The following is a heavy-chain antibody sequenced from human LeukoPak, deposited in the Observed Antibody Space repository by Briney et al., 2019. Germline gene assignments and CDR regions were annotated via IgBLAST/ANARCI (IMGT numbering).Heavy chain of an antibody. CDR1: GGSISSYY. D-gene: IGHD2-2*01. V-gene: IGHV4-4*07. J-gene: IGHJ4*02. Sequence: SETLSLTCTVSGGSISSYYWSWIRQPAGKGLEWIGRIYTSGSTNYNPSLKSRVTMSVDTSKNQFSLKLSSVTAADTAVYYCARWRRYCSSTSCYYYFDYWGQGTVVTVSS. CDR3: ARWRRYCSSTSCYYYFDY. CDR2: IYTSGST.